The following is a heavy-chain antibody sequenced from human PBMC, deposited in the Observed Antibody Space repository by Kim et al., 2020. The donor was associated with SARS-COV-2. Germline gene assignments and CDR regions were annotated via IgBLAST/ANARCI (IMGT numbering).Heavy chain of an antibody. CDR1: GFTFSDYA. CDR2: ISISGGT. D-gene: IGHD1-20*01. CDR3: AKSGLPRTIRFFDY. J-gene: IGHJ4*02. V-gene: IGHV3-23*01. Sequence: GGSLRLSCAASGFTFSDYAMNWVRQAPGKGLEWVSAISISGGTYCPDSVKGRFTISRDNSKNTLYLQMNSLRAEDTAVYYCAKSGLPRTIRFFDYWGRGT.